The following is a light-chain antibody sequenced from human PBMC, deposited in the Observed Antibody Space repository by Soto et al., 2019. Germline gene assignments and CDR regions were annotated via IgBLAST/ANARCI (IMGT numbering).Light chain of an antibody. J-gene: IGKJ4*01. CDR1: QSISSY. CDR2: AAS. Sequence: DIQMTQSPSSPSASVGDRVTITCRASQSISSYLNWYQQKPGKAPKVLIYAASSLQSGVPSRFSGSGSGTDFTLTINSLQPEDFATYYCHQLNDFPPTFGGGTKVDIK. CDR3: HQLNDFPPT. V-gene: IGKV1-39*01.